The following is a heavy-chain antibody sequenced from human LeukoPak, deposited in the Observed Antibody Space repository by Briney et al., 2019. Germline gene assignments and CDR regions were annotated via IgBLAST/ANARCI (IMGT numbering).Heavy chain of an antibody. CDR3: ARARSRYFDWFDAFDI. Sequence: SETLSLTCTVSGCSISSYYWSWIRQPPGKGLEWIGYIYYSGSTNYNPSLKSRVTISVDTSKNQFSLKLSSVTAADTAVYYCARARSRYFDWFDAFDIWGQGTMVTVSS. CDR2: IYYSGST. CDR1: GCSISSYY. V-gene: IGHV4-59*01. J-gene: IGHJ3*02. D-gene: IGHD3-9*01.